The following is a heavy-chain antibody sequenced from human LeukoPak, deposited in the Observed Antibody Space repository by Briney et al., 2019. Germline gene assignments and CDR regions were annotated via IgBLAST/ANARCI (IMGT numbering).Heavy chain of an antibody. D-gene: IGHD1-26*01. J-gene: IGHJ4*02. CDR1: GFTFSTYA. V-gene: IGHV3-23*01. Sequence: GSLRLSCAASGFTFSTYAMTWVRQAPGKGLEWVSGISTSGDRTYYADSVKGRFTISRDISKNTLYLQMNSLRAEDTAEYYCARSAVGTSCCTAVDYWGQGTLVTVSS. CDR3: ARSAVGTSCCTAVDY. CDR2: ISTSGDRT.